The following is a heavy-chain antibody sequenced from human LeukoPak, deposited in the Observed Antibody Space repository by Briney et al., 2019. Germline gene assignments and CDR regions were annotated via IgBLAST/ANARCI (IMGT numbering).Heavy chain of an antibody. CDR3: ASQPYYFDSSGYYDY. D-gene: IGHD3-22*01. V-gene: IGHV1-2*02. CDR1: GYTFTGYY. J-gene: IGHJ4*02. CDR2: INPNSGGT. Sequence: ASVEVSCKASGYTFTGYYMHWVRQAPGQGLEWMGWINPNSGGTNYAQKFQGRVTMTRDTSISTTYMELSRLRSDDTAVYYCASQPYYFDSSGYYDYWGQGTLVTVSS.